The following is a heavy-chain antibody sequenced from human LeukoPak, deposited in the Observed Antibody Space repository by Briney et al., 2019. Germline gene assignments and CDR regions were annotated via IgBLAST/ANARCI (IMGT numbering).Heavy chain of an antibody. CDR2: ISHDGSRE. CDR3: ARVTGPTSTVVRGVIIPTFDY. D-gene: IGHD3-10*01. Sequence: PGRSLRLSCAASGFTFSSYGMHWVRQAPGKGLEWVAVISHDGSREYYVDSVKGRFTISRDNSKNTLYLQMNSLRAEDTAVYYCARVTGPTSTVVRGVIIPTFDYWGQGTLVTVSS. CDR1: GFTFSSYG. J-gene: IGHJ4*02. V-gene: IGHV3-30-3*01.